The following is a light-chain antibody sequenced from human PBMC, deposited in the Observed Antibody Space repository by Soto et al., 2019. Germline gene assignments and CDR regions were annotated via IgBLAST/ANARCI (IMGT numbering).Light chain of an antibody. CDR3: SSYAASNNFYFV. CDR2: EVT. CDR1: SSDVGGYNY. J-gene: IGLJ3*02. V-gene: IGLV2-8*01. Sequence: TSSDVGGYNYVSWYQQYPGRAPKLMIYEVTKRPSGVPDRFSGSKSGNTASLTVSGLQAEDEADYYCSSYAASNNFYFVFGGGTKVTVL.